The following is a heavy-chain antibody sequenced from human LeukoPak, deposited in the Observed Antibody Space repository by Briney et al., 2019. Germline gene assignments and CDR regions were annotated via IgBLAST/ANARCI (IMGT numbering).Heavy chain of an antibody. V-gene: IGHV1-18*01. CDR3: ARTSDFWSGAPYFDY. J-gene: IGHJ4*02. CDR1: GYTFTSYG. D-gene: IGHD3-3*01. CDR2: ISAYNGNT. Sequence: GASVKVSCKASGYTFTSYGISWVRQAPGQGLEWMGWISAYNGNTNYAQKLLGRVTMTTDTSTSTAYMELRSLRSDDTAVYYCARTSDFWSGAPYFDYWGQGTLVTVSS.